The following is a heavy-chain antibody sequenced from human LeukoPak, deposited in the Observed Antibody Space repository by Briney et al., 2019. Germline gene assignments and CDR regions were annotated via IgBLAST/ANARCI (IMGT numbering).Heavy chain of an antibody. V-gene: IGHV3-9*01. Sequence: GGSLRLSCAASGFTFDDYALHWVRQAPGKGPEWVSGISWNSGRIYYADSVKGRFTVSRDNAKNSLYLQMNSLRPGDTALYYCVKDQYGSGSLYAFDIWGQGTMVTVSS. CDR1: GFTFDDYA. CDR2: ISWNSGRI. D-gene: IGHD3-10*01. CDR3: VKDQYGSGSLYAFDI. J-gene: IGHJ3*02.